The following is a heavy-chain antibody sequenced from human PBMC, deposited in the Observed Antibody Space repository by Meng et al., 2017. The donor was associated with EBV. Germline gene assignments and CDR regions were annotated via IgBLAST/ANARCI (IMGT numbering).Heavy chain of an antibody. CDR2: IYWDDDK. Sequence: QITLKDSGPTLVKPTQTPPLTCTFSGFSLSTSGVGVGWIRQPPGKALEWLALIYWDDDKRYSPSLKSRLTITKDTSKNQVVLTMTNMDPVDTATYYCAHRRDEYSSSWYGWFDPWGQGTLVTVSS. CDR3: AHRRDEYSSSWYGWFDP. V-gene: IGHV2-5*02. J-gene: IGHJ5*02. CDR1: GFSLSTSGVG. D-gene: IGHD6-13*01.